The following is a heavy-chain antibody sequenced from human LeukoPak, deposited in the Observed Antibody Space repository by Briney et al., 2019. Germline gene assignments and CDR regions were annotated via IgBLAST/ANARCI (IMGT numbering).Heavy chain of an antibody. Sequence: ASVKVSCKASGYTFTTYYMHWVRQAPGQGLEWMGWINPNSGGTNYAQKLQGRVTMTRDTSISTAYMELRSLRSDDTAVYYCALSSGGLDFQHWGQGTLVTVSS. CDR3: ALSSGGLDFQH. D-gene: IGHD2-15*01. V-gene: IGHV1-2*02. CDR2: INPNSGGT. CDR1: GYTFTTYY. J-gene: IGHJ1*01.